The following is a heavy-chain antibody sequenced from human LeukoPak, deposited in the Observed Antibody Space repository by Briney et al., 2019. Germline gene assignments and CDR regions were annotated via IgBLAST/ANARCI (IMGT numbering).Heavy chain of an antibody. CDR1: GGSISSGSYY. J-gene: IGHJ6*03. Sequence: SETLSLTCTVSGGSISSGSYYWSWIRQPAGKGLEWIGRIYTSGGTNYNPSLKSRVTLSVDTSKTQFYLSLSSVTAADTAVYYCAREESGSYYNFYYFYMDVWGKGTTVTISS. CDR2: IYTSGGT. CDR3: AREESGSYYNFYYFYMDV. D-gene: IGHD3-10*01. V-gene: IGHV4-61*02.